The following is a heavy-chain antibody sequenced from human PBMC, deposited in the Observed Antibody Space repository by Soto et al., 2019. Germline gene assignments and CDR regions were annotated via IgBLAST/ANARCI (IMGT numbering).Heavy chain of an antibody. J-gene: IGHJ4*02. CDR3: ARDRSVSDSGSYYFDY. Sequence: QVQLVESGGGVVQPGRSLRLSCAASGFTFSSYAMHWVRQAPGKGLEWVAVISYDGSNKYYADSVKGRFTISRDNSKNTLYLQMNSLRAEDTAVYYCARDRSVSDSGSYYFDYWGQGTLVTVSS. CDR2: ISYDGSNK. V-gene: IGHV3-30-3*01. D-gene: IGHD1-26*01. CDR1: GFTFSSYA.